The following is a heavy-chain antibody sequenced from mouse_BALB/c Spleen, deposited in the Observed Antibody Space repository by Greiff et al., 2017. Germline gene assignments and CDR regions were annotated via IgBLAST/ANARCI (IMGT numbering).Heavy chain of an antibody. Sequence: VQLQQSGAELVKPGASVKLSCKASAYTFTSYYMYWVKQRPGQGFEWIGEINPSNGGTNFNEKFKSKATLTVDKSSSTAYMQLSSLTSEDSAVYYCTRNGYFYYAMDYWGQGASVAVSS. CDR3: TRNGYFYYAMDY. J-gene: IGHJ4*01. V-gene: IGHV1S81*02. D-gene: IGHD2-3*01. CDR1: AYTFTSYY. CDR2: INPSNGGT.